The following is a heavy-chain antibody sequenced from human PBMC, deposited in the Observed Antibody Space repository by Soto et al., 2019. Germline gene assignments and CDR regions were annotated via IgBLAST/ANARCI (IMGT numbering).Heavy chain of an antibody. CDR1: GGSISSYY. J-gene: IGHJ3*02. D-gene: IGHD2-21*02. CDR2: IYYSGST. Sequence: QVQLQESGPGLVKPSETLSLTCTVSGGSISSYYWSWIRQPPGKGLEWIGYIYYSGSTTYNPSLMSRVTISLDTSKNQFSLKLSSVTAADTAVYYCASQVGTVDAFDIWGQGTMVTVSS. CDR3: ASQVGTVDAFDI. V-gene: IGHV4-59*08.